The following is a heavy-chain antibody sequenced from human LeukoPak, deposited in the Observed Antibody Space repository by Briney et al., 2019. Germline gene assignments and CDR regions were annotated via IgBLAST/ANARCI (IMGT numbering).Heavy chain of an antibody. J-gene: IGHJ4*02. Sequence: ASVKVSCKASGYSFTSYYMHWVRQAPGQGLEWMGIINPSGGSTSYAQKFQGRVTMTRYTSTGTVYMELSSLRSEDTAVYYCARDDSVRRYYDSSGYSPDYWGQGTLSPSPQ. V-gene: IGHV1-46*01. CDR2: INPSGGST. D-gene: IGHD3-22*01. CDR3: ARDDSVRRYYDSSGYSPDY. CDR1: GYSFTSYY.